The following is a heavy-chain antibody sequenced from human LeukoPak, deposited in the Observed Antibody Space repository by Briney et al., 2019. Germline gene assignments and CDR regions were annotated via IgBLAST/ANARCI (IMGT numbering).Heavy chain of an antibody. CDR3: ATLLSTVVTPNY. Sequence: ASVKVSCKASGYTFTSYAMHWVRQAPGQRPEWMGWINAGNGNTKYSQKFQGRVTITRDTSASTAYMELSSLRSEDTAVYYCATLLSTVVTPNYWGQGTLVTVSS. V-gene: IGHV1-3*01. CDR2: INAGNGNT. CDR1: GYTFTSYA. J-gene: IGHJ4*02. D-gene: IGHD4-23*01.